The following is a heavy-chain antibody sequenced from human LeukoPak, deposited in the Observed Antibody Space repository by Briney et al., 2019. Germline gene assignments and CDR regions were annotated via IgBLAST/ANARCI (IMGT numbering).Heavy chain of an antibody. CDR2: IKQDGSDK. V-gene: IGHV3-7*01. D-gene: IGHD3-10*02. J-gene: IGHJ4*02. Sequence: PGGSLRLTCAASGFTFSSYWMTWVRQAPGKGLEWVANIKQDGSDKYYVDSVKGRFTISSDSAKNSLFLQMNSLRAEDTAVYYCARVSALFGLPGHFDYWGQGTLVTVSS. CDR1: GFTFSSYW. CDR3: ARVSALFGLPGHFDY.